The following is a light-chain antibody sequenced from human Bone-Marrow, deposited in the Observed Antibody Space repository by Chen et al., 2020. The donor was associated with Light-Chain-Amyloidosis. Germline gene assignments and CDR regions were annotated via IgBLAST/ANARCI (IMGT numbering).Light chain of an antibody. CDR1: SPRNHY. J-gene: IGLJ2*01. CDR2: GQN. Sequence: SSELTQDPSVSVALGQTVRITCQGDSPRNHYASWFQLRPGQAPLLVIYGQNRRPSGIPDRFSGSSSGDTASLTITGAQAADEADYYCHSRDNSGKNLVLFAGGTKLTVL. CDR3: HSRDNSGKNLVL. V-gene: IGLV3-19*01.